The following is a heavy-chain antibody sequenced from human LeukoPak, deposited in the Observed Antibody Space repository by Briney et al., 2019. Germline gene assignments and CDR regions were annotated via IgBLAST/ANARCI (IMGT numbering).Heavy chain of an antibody. J-gene: IGHJ3*02. CDR3: ARKLTSNYDFWSGYSFDAFDI. CDR1: GGSFSGYS. D-gene: IGHD3-3*01. V-gene: IGHV4-34*01. Sequence: PSETLSLTCAVYGGSFSGYSWSWIRQPPGKGLEWIGEISDGGTTNYSPSLKSRVAISVDTSKNQFSLNLSSVTAADTAVYYCARKLTSNYDFWSGYSFDAFDIWGQGTMVTVSS. CDR2: ISDGGTT.